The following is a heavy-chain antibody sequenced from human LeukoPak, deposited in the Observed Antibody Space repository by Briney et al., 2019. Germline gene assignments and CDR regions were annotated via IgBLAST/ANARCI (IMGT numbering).Heavy chain of an antibody. CDR2: ISYDGSNK. CDR1: GFTFSSYG. Sequence: GGSLRLSCAASGFTFSSYGMHWVRQAPGKGLEWVAVISYDGSNKYYADSVKGRFTISRDNSKNTLYLQMHSLRAEDTAVYYCARSFSYSSGLFEYWAEGTVVTVSS. D-gene: IGHD6-19*01. J-gene: IGHJ4*02. V-gene: IGHV3-30*03. CDR3: ARSFSYSSGLFEY.